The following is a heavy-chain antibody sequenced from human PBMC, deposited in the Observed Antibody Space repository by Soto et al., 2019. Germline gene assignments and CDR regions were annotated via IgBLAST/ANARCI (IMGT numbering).Heavy chain of an antibody. V-gene: IGHV4-39*01. CDR3: ANYDFWSGYSTESIDY. D-gene: IGHD3-3*01. CDR1: GGSISSSSYY. CDR2: IYYSGST. J-gene: IGHJ4*02. Sequence: QLQLQESGPGLVKPSETLSLTCTVSGGSISSSSYYWGWIRQPPGKGLEWIGSIYYSGSTYYNPSLKSRVTISVDTSNNQFSLNLSSVTAADTAVYYCANYDFWSGYSTESIDYWGQGTLVTVSS.